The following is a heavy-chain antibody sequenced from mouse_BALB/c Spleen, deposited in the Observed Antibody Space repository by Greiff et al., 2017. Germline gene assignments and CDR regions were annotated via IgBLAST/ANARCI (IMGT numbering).Heavy chain of an antibody. CDR2: IYPGSGST. V-gene: IGHV1S22*01. J-gene: IGHJ4*01. CDR3: TLYGDYAMDY. CDR1: GYTFTSYW. Sequence: LQQPGSELVRPGASVKLSCKASGYTFTSYWMHWVKQRPGQGLEWIGNIYPGSGSTNYDEKFKSKATLTVDTSSSTAYMQLSSLTSEDSAVYYCTLYGDYAMDYWGQGTSVTVSS. D-gene: IGHD1-1*02.